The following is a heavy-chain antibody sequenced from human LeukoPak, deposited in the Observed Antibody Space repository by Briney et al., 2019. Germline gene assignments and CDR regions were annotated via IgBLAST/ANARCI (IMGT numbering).Heavy chain of an antibody. CDR1: GFTFSSYG. V-gene: IGHV3-30*18. CDR3: AKEDYGSGWCFDY. Sequence: PGGSLRLSCAASGFTFSSYGMHWVRQAPGKGLEWVAVITYDGSNKYYADSVKGRFTISRDNSKNTLYLQMNSLRAEDTAVYYCAKEDYGSGWCFDYWGQGTLVTVSS. J-gene: IGHJ4*02. D-gene: IGHD6-19*01. CDR2: ITYDGSNK.